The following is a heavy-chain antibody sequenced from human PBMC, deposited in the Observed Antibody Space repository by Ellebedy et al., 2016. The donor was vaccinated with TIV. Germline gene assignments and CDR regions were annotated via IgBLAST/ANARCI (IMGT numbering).Heavy chain of an antibody. Sequence: ASVKVSCKASGGTFSSNAISWARQAPGQGLEWMGGIIPIFGTANYAQKFQGRVTITADESTSTAYMELSSLRSEDTAVYYCARGPPELLPEYYWGQGTLVTVSS. CDR2: IIPIFGTA. CDR3: ARGPPELLPEYY. CDR1: GGTFSSNA. V-gene: IGHV1-69*13. D-gene: IGHD3-22*01. J-gene: IGHJ4*02.